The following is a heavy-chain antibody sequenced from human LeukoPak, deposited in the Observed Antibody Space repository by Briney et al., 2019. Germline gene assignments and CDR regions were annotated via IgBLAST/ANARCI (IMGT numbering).Heavy chain of an antibody. CDR3: AKDRRSGYSSGFDY. Sequence: PGGSLRLSWAASDLTFSIYAMSWFGQAPGKGLEWVSGISGSGDSAYYADSVKGRFTISRDNSKNTLFLQMESLRAEDTAVYHCAKDRRSGYSSGFDYWGQGTLVTVSS. V-gene: IGHV3-23*01. D-gene: IGHD6-19*01. J-gene: IGHJ4*02. CDR1: DLTFSIYA. CDR2: ISGSGDSA.